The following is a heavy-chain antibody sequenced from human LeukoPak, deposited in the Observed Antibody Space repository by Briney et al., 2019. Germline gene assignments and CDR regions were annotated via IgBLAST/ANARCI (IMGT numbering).Heavy chain of an antibody. CDR1: GGSFSGYY. CDR2: INHSGST. Sequence: SETLSLTCAVYGGSFSGYYWSWIRQPPGKGLEWIGEINHSGSTNYNPTLKSRVTISVDTSKNQFSLKLSSVTAADTAVYYCARGVTMIRGNWFDPWGQGTLVTVSS. D-gene: IGHD3-10*01. V-gene: IGHV4-34*01. CDR3: ARGVTMIRGNWFDP. J-gene: IGHJ5*02.